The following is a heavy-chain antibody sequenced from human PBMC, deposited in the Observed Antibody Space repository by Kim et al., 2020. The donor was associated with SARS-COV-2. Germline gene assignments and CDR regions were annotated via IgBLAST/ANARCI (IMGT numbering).Heavy chain of an antibody. CDR1: GFTFSSYW. D-gene: IGHD3-9*01. CDR3: AREGRYFDWLLVGTDTKNDAFDI. J-gene: IGHJ3*02. Sequence: GVSLRLSCAASGFTFSSYWMSWVRQAPGKGLEWVANIKQDGSEKYYVDSVKGRFTISRDNAKNSLYLQMNSLRAEDTAVYYCAREGRYFDWLLVGTDTKNDAFDIWGQGTMVTVSS. V-gene: IGHV3-7*01. CDR2: IKQDGSEK.